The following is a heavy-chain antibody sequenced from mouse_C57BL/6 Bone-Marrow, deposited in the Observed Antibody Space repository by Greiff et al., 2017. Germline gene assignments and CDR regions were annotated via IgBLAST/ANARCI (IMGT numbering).Heavy chain of an antibody. CDR2: FDPEIGDT. CDR1: GFNIKDDY. J-gene: IGHJ2*01. D-gene: IGHD2-3*01. CDR3: SSFDGNYFDF. Sequence: VQLQQSGAELVRPGPSVKLSCTASGFNIKDDYIHWVKQRPEQGLEWIGWFDPEIGDTEYASKFQGKATITSKTSSNPAYLQLSSLTSEDTAVYYCSSFDGNYFDFWGQGTPLTVAS. V-gene: IGHV14-4*01.